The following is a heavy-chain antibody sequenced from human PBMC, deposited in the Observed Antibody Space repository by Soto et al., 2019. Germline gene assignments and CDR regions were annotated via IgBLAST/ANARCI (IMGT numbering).Heavy chain of an antibody. Sequence: QVQLVQSGAAVRKPGASVKVSCKASGYTFTSYDINWVRQAAGQGLEWMGWMNHNSGNTGHAQKFLGRVTMTRNTSISTAYMELSSLRYEDTAVYYCARGRGYYGSGSPLLRWGQGTLVTVSS. D-gene: IGHD3-10*01. CDR1: GYTFTSYD. J-gene: IGHJ4*02. CDR3: ARGRGYYGSGSPLLR. CDR2: MNHNSGNT. V-gene: IGHV1-8*01.